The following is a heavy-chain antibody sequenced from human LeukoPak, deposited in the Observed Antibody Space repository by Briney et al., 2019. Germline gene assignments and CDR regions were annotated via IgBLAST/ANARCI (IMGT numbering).Heavy chain of an antibody. CDR3: ARVPLGPWDAFDI. Sequence: GASVKVSCKASGYTFTSYDINWVRQATGQGLEWMGWISAYNGNTNYAQKLQGRVTMTTDTSTSTAYMELRSLRSDDTAVYYCARVPLGPWDAFDIWGQGTMVTVSS. CDR1: GYTFTSYD. V-gene: IGHV1-18*01. CDR2: ISAYNGNT. J-gene: IGHJ3*02.